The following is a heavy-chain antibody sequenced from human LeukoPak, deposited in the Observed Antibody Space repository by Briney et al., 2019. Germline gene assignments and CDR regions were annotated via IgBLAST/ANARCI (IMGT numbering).Heavy chain of an antibody. CDR2: ISGSGGST. D-gene: IGHD2-21*01. J-gene: IGHJ2*01. CDR3: AKDCDAATCWYFDL. V-gene: IGHV3-23*01. Sequence: GESLKISCAASGFTFSSYAVSWVRQAPGKGLEWVSSISGSGGSTYYGDSVKGRFTISRDNSKNTLYLQMNSLRAEDTGVYYCAKDCDAATCWYFDLWGRGTLVTVSS. CDR1: GFTFSSYA.